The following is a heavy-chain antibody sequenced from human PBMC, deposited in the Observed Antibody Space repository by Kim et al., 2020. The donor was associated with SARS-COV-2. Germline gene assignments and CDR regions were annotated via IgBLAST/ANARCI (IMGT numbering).Heavy chain of an antibody. CDR3: ARIPLQYSSGWAPNFHYYYYGMDV. CDR1: GGTFSSYA. Sequence: SVKVSCKASGGTFSSYAISWVRQAPGQGLEWMGGIIPIFGTANYAQKFQGRVTITADESTSTAYMELSSLRSEDTAVYYCARIPLQYSSGWAPNFHYYYYGMDVWGQGTTVTVSS. CDR2: IIPIFGTA. J-gene: IGHJ6*02. V-gene: IGHV1-69*13. D-gene: IGHD6-19*01.